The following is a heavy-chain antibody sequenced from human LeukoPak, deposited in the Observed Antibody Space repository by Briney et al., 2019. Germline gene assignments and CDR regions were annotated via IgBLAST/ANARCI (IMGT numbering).Heavy chain of an antibody. CDR2: IRYDGSNK. D-gene: IGHD3-10*01. Sequence: PGGSLRLSCAASGFTFSSYGMHWVRQAPGKGLEWVAFIRYDGSNKYYADSVKGRFTISRDNSKNTLYLQMNSLRAEDTAVYYCARGTSMVRGVMVYWGQGTLVTVSS. CDR3: ARGTSMVRGVMVY. CDR1: GFTFSSYG. V-gene: IGHV3-30*02. J-gene: IGHJ4*02.